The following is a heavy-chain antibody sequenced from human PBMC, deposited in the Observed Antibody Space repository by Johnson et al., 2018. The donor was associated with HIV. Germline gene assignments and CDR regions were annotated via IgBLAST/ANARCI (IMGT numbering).Heavy chain of an antibody. V-gene: IGHV3-9*01. J-gene: IGHJ3*02. D-gene: IGHD1-26*01. CDR1: GFTFDDYA. CDR3: ARDSPWELTAFDI. CDR2: ISWNSGSI. Sequence: VQLVESGGGLVQPGRSLRLSCAASGFTFDDYAMHWVRQAPGKGLEWVSGISWNSGSIGYADSVKGRFIISRDNAKNSLYLQMNSLRAEDTAVYYCARDSPWELTAFDIWGQGTMVTVSS.